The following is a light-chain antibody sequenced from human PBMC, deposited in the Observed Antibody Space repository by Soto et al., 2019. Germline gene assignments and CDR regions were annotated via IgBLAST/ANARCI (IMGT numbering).Light chain of an antibody. CDR3: TSYTGDRVYVI. J-gene: IGLJ2*01. V-gene: IGLV2-14*01. CDR1: SKDVGRYDY. CDR2: GVI. Sequence: QSALTQPASVSGSPGQSVTISCTGTSKDVGRYDYVSWYQQQPGKPPRLIIYGVIYRPSGVSDRFSGSKSANTASLTISGLQAEDEGDYYCTSYTGDRVYVIFGGGTKVTVL.